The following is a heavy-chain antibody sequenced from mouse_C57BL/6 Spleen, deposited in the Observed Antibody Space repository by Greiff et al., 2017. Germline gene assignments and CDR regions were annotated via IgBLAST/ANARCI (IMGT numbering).Heavy chain of an antibody. D-gene: IGHD1-1*01. J-gene: IGHJ2*01. Sequence: VMLVESGAELARPGASVKLSCKASGYTFTSYGISWVKQRTGQGLEWIGEIYPRSGNTYYNEKFKGKATLTADKSSSTAYMQLSSLTSEDSAVYFCARTILITTVVATDYWGQGTTLTVSS. CDR2: IYPRSGNT. CDR3: ARTILITTVVATDY. V-gene: IGHV1-81*01. CDR1: GYTFTSYG.